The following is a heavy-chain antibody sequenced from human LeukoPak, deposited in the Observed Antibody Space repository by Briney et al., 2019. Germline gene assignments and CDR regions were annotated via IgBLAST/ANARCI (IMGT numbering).Heavy chain of an antibody. V-gene: IGHV3-30*02. Sequence: PGGSLRLSCTASGFTFSNYDMHWVRQAPGEGLEWVAFIWYDDREKKYADSVKGRFTISRDNSKNTLYLQMNSLRAEDTAVYYCARDQSGAARPFGLAYYFDYWGQGTLVTVSS. CDR3: ARDQSGAARPFGLAYYFDY. D-gene: IGHD6-6*01. J-gene: IGHJ4*02. CDR1: GFTFSNYD. CDR2: IWYDDREK.